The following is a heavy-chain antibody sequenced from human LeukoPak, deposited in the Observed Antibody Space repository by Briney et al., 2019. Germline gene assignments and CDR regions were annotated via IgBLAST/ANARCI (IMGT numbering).Heavy chain of an antibody. CDR1: GFTFSSYS. J-gene: IGHJ4*02. V-gene: IGHV3-21*01. D-gene: IGHD6-19*01. CDR2: ISSSSSYI. Sequence: GGSLRLSCAASGFTFSSYSMNWVRQAPGKGLEWVSSISSSSSYIYYADSVKGRFTISRDNAKNSLYLQMNSLRAEDTAVYYCARRVAGDHYFDYWGQGTLVTVSS. CDR3: ARRVAGDHYFDY.